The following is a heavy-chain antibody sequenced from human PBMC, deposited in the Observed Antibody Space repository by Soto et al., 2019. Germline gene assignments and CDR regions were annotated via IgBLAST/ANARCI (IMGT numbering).Heavy chain of an antibody. D-gene: IGHD6-19*01. Sequence: LSLTCAVYGGSFSGYYWSWIRQPPGKGLEWIGEINHSGSTNYNPSLKSRVTISVDTSKNQFSLKLSSVTAADTAVYYCARGRRGWYSRPYYFDYWGQGTLVTVSS. CDR1: GGSFSGYY. CDR2: INHSGST. J-gene: IGHJ4*02. CDR3: ARGRRGWYSRPYYFDY. V-gene: IGHV4-34*01.